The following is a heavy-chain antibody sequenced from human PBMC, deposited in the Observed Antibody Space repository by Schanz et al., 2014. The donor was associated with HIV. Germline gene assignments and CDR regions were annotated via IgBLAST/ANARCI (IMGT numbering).Heavy chain of an antibody. D-gene: IGHD3-10*01. CDR1: GGSVITTGQH. CDR3: ARAGYYFGSGSSFPLAY. V-gene: IGHV4-61*08. CDR2: IKYSGST. J-gene: IGHJ4*02. Sequence: QMQLQESGPGLVKPSETLSLSCTVSGGSVITTGQHWSWVRQPPGKGLEWIGEIKYSGSTNYKPSHKSRVPISIDTSKNQFSLRLSSLTAADTAVYYCARAGYYFGSGSSFPLAYWGQGTLVTVSS.